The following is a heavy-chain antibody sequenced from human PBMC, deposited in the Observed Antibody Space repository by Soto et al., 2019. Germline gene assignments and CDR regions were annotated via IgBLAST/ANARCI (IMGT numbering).Heavy chain of an antibody. CDR1: GGTFSSYS. V-gene: IGHV1-69*06. Sequence: SVNVSCKSSGGTFSSYSISWGRQAPGQGLECMGGILPIFGTANYARKFQGRVTITADRSTSTAYMELSSLRSEDTAVYYCARASTLTVHCGSVSCPRMDVWGQGTTVTVSS. D-gene: IGHD2-2*01. CDR3: ARASTLTVHCGSVSCPRMDV. CDR2: ILPIFGTA. J-gene: IGHJ6*02.